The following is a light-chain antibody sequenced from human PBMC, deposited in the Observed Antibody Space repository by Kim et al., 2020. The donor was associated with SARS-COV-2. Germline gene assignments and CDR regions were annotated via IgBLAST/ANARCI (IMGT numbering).Light chain of an antibody. J-gene: IGKJ2*01. CDR2: WAS. CDR1: QSVLYSSNNQNY. Sequence: RATINCKSSQSVLYSSNNQNYLAWYQQKPGQPPTLLIYWASTREYGVPDRFSGSGSGTDFTLTISSLQAEDVAVYYCQQYYSTPYTFGQGTKLEIK. CDR3: QQYYSTPYT. V-gene: IGKV4-1*01.